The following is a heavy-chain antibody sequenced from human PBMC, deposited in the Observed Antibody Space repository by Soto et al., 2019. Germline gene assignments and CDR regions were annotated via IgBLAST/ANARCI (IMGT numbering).Heavy chain of an antibody. CDR2: ISYDGSNK. CDR3: AKGYCSSTSCYSYNWFDP. V-gene: IGHV3-30*18. J-gene: IGHJ5*02. Sequence: GGSLRLSCAASGFTFSSYGMHWARQAPGKGLEWVAVISYDGSNKYYADSVKGRFTISRDNSKNTLYLQMNSLRAEDTAVYYCAKGYCSSTSCYSYNWFDPWGQGTLVTVSS. D-gene: IGHD2-2*02. CDR1: GFTFSSYG.